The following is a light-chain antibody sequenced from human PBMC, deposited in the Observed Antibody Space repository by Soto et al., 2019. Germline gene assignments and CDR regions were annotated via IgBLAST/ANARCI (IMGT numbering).Light chain of an antibody. CDR3: HQSGSSGT. Sequence: ERVEKRLPAILSVSSGERAALSCRASQSVSSIYLGWYQQKPGQAPRLLIYGASTRATGIPARFSGSGSGTDFTLTISRLEPDDFPVYYCHQSGSSGTFGQGTKVDIK. CDR1: QSVSSIY. V-gene: IGKV3-20*01. CDR2: GAS. J-gene: IGKJ1*01.